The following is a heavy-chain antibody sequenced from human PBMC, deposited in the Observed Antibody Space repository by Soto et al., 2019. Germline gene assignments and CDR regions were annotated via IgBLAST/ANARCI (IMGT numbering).Heavy chain of an antibody. CDR2: IKSKTDGGTT. D-gene: IGHD4-4*01. CDR1: GFTFSNAW. CDR3: TTDWTDQNSNYGYYFDY. V-gene: IGHV3-15*01. Sequence: PGGSLRLSCAASGFTFSNAWMSWVRQAPGKGLEWVGRIKSKTDGGTTDYAAPVKGRFTISRDDSKNTLYLQMNSLKTEDTAVYYCTTDWTDQNSNYGYYFDYWGQGTLVTVSS. J-gene: IGHJ4*02.